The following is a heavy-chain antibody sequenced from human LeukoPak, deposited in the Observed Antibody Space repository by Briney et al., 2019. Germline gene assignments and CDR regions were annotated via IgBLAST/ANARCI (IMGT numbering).Heavy chain of an antibody. J-gene: IGHJ6*03. CDR1: GFTVSSNY. D-gene: IGHD6-13*01. V-gene: IGHV3-66*01. CDR3: AKDAGYSSSWYMGNYYYYYMDV. Sequence: GGSLRLSCAASGFTVSSNYMSWVRQAPGKGLEWVSIIYSDGSTYYADSVKGRFTISRDNSKNTLSLQMNSLRAEDTAVYYCAKDAGYSSSWYMGNYYYYYMDVWGKGTTVTVSS. CDR2: IYSDGST.